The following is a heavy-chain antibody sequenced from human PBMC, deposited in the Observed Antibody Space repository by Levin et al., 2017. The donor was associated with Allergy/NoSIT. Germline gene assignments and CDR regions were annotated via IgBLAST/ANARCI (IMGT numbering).Heavy chain of an antibody. CDR1: GFTFSSYD. CDR2: IGTAGDT. V-gene: IGHV3-13*04. Sequence: GGSLRLSCAASGFTFSSYDMHWVRQATGKGLEWVSAIGTAGDTYYPGSVKGRFTISRENAKNSLYLQMNSLRAGDTAVYYCARGQTGGDAFDIWGQGTMVTVSS. J-gene: IGHJ3*02. D-gene: IGHD7-27*01. CDR3: ARGQTGGDAFDI.